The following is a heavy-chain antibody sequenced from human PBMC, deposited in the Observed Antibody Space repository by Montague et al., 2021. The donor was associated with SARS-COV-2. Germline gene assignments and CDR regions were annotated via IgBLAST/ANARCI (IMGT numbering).Heavy chain of an antibody. V-gene: IGHV3-53*01. CDR1: GFTVSSNY. J-gene: IGHJ4*02. CDR3: ARDAGGNFPTSFDY. D-gene: IGHD4-23*01. CDR2: IYSGGST. Sequence: SLRLSCAASGFTVSSNYMSWVRQAPGKGLEWVSVIYSGGSTYYADSVKGRFTISRDNSKNTLYLQMNSLRAEDTAVYYCARDAGGNFPTSFDYWGQGTLATVSS.